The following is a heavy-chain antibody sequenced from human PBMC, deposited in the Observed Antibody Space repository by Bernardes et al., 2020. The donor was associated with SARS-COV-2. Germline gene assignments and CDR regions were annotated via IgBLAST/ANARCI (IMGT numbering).Heavy chain of an antibody. CDR1: GYSLTRYW. CDR3: ARHGVGLYYYGMDV. Sequence: GEFLKSSRQGPGYSLTRYWRGWVRRIPGKGLEWMVIIYPGHSDTRYSPSFQPQVTISADKSISTAYLQWSSLKASDTAMYYCARHGVGLYYYGMDVWGQGTTVTVSS. J-gene: IGHJ6*02. V-gene: IGHV5-51*01. CDR2: IYPGHSDT.